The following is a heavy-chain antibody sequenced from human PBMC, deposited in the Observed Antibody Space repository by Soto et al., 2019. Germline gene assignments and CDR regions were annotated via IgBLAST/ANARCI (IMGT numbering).Heavy chain of an antibody. Sequence: SVKVSCKASGGTFSSYTISWVRQAPGQGLEWMGRIIPILGIANYAQKFQGRVTITADKSTSTAYMELSSLRSEDTAVYYCAIGNSSSWYYFEDWGQGTRVTVSS. CDR1: GGTFSSYT. D-gene: IGHD6-13*01. CDR2: IIPILGIA. V-gene: IGHV1-69*02. CDR3: AIGNSSSWYYFED. J-gene: IGHJ4*02.